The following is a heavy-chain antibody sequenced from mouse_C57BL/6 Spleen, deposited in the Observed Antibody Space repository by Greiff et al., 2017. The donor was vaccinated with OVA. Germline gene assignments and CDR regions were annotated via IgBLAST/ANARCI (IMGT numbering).Heavy chain of an antibody. V-gene: IGHV2-9-1*01. D-gene: IGHD2-4*01. CDR3: ARNDYDEGYYAMDY. Sequence: QVQLKESGPGLVAPSPSLSITCTVSGFSLTSYAISWVRQPPGKGLEWLGVLWTGGGTTYNSALNSRLSISKDNSKSQVFLQMNSLQTDDTARYYCARNDYDEGYYAMDYWGQGTSVTVSS. J-gene: IGHJ4*01. CDR2: LWTGGGT. CDR1: GFSLTSYA.